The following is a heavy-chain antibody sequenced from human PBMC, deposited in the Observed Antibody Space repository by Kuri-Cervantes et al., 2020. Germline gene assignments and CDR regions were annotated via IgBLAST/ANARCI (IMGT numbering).Heavy chain of an antibody. CDR1: GFTFSSYS. CDR3: ATGFDP. J-gene: IGHJ5*02. Sequence: GESLKISCAASGFTFSSYSMNWVRQAPGKGLEWVGRIKSKTDGGTTDYAAPVKGRFTISRDDSKNMLYLQMNSLKIEDTAVYYCATGFDPWGQGTLVTVSS. V-gene: IGHV3-15*01. CDR2: IKSKTDGGTT.